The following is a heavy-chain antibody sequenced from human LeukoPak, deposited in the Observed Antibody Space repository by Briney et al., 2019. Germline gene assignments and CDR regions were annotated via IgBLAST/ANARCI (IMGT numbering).Heavy chain of an antibody. V-gene: IGHV3-48*02. CDR2: ISSGSTTI. Sequence: GGSLRLSCAGTGFTFSSYSMNWVRQAPGKGLEWVSYISSGSTTIYYADSVKGRFTISRDNAKNSLYLQMSGLRDEDTAVYYCASGSYRQFDYWGQGTLVTVSS. CDR1: GFTFSSYS. D-gene: IGHD5-18*01. CDR3: ASGSYRQFDY. J-gene: IGHJ4*02.